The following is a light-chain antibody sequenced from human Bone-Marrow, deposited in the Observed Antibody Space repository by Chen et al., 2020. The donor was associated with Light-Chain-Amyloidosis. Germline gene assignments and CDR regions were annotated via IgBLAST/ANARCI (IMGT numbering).Light chain of an antibody. Sequence: YVLAQPPAVSGAPGQTVTIACTGRSSNIGAGYNVHWYQQLPGTVPKLLIYDNNNRPSGVPDRFSGSQSGTSASLSITGLQAHDEADYYCQSFDGTLRGAVVFGGGTTLTVL. CDR1: SSNIGAGYN. CDR2: DNN. J-gene: IGLJ2*01. V-gene: IGLV1-40*01. CDR3: QSFDGTLRGAVV.